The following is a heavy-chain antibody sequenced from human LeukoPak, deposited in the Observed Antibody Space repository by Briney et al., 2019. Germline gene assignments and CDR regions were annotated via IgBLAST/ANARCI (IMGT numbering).Heavy chain of an antibody. CDR2: ISPGDSDT. CDR3: ARQRSYYDSSGYYYAFDI. CDR1: GYSFTSYW. D-gene: IGHD3-22*01. J-gene: IGHJ3*02. Sequence: KVGESLKISCKGSGYSFTSYWIGWVRQMPGKGLEWMGIISPGDSDTRYSPSFQGQVTISADKSLSTAYLQWSSLKASDTAMYYCARQRSYYDSSGYYYAFDIWGQGTMVTVSS. V-gene: IGHV5-51*01.